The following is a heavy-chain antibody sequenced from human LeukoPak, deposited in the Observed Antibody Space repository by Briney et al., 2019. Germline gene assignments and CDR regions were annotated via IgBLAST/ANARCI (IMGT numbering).Heavy chain of an antibody. J-gene: IGHJ4*02. CDR1: GGSISTHY. CDR2: IYSSGST. Sequence: SETLSLTCTVSGGSISTHYWSWIRQPPGKGLEYIGFIYSSGSTNYNPSPQSRVTMSLDTSKNQFSLKLSSVTAADTAVYYCARSIFGATSNPYYFDYWGQGTLVTVSS. V-gene: IGHV4-59*08. CDR3: ARSIFGATSNPYYFDY. D-gene: IGHD3-3*01.